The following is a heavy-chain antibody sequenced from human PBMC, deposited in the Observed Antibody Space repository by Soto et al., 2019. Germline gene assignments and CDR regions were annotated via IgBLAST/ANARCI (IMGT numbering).Heavy chain of an antibody. Sequence: QVQLVQSGAEVKKPGSSVKVSCKASGGTFSSYAISWVRQAPGQGLEWMGGIIPIFGTANYAQKFQGRVTITADEYTSTAYIELSSLRSDDTAVYYCAVTVTTHYGMDVWGQGTTVTVSS. CDR3: AVTVTTHYGMDV. CDR1: GGTFSSYA. V-gene: IGHV1-69*01. J-gene: IGHJ6*02. CDR2: IIPIFGTA. D-gene: IGHD4-17*01.